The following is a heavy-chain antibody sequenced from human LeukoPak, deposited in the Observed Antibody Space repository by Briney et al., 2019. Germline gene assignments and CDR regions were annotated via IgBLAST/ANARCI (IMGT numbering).Heavy chain of an antibody. CDR2: ISSNGGST. D-gene: IGHD5-12*01. Sequence: GGSLRLSCSASGFTFSSYAMHWVRQAPGKGLEYVSAISSNGGSTYYADSVKGRFTISRDNSKNTLYLQMSSLRAEDTAVYYCASGYDYYYYGMDVWGQGTTVTVSS. CDR1: GFTFSSYA. CDR3: ASGYDYYYYGMDV. V-gene: IGHV3-64D*06. J-gene: IGHJ6*02.